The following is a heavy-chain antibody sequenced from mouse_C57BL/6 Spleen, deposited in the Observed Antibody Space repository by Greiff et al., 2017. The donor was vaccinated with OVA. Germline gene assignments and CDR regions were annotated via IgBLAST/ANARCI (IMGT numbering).Heavy chain of an antibody. Sequence: QVHVKQPGAELVRPGSSVKLSCKASGYTFTSYWMHWVKQRPIQGLEWIGNIDPSDSETHYNQKFKDKATLTVDKSSSTAYMQLSSLTSEDSAVYYCARDLLEYFDVWGTGTTVTVSS. CDR3: ARDLLEYFDV. D-gene: IGHD2-1*01. CDR1: GYTFTSYW. V-gene: IGHV1-52*01. CDR2: IDPSDSET. J-gene: IGHJ1*03.